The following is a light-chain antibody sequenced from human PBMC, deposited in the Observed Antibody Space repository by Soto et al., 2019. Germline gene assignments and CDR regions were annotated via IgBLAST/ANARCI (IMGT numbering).Light chain of an antibody. CDR1: QTITTW. V-gene: IGKV1-5*01. CDR2: DAS. J-gene: IGKJ2*01. CDR3: QQYYSYPYT. Sequence: DIQMTQSPSTLSASVGDRVTITCRASQTITTWLACYQQKPGKAPKLLIYDASSLESGVPSRFSGSGSGTELTLTISAVQPDDFAIYYCQQYYSYPYTFGHGTKLEIK.